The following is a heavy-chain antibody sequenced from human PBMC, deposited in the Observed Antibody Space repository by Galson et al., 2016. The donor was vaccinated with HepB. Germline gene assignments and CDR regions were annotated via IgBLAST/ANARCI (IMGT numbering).Heavy chain of an antibody. V-gene: IGHV1-58*01. CDR1: GFNFRSSA. CDR3: AATQQLSGAFDL. J-gene: IGHJ1*01. D-gene: IGHD3-9*01. Sequence: SVKVSCKASGFNFRSSAVQWVRQARGQRLEWIGWIVVGNGHTNYAEKFQGGVTITRDMSTGTAYMELSSLRSEDTALYYCAATQQLSGAFDLWGQGTLVIVSS. CDR2: IVVGNGHT.